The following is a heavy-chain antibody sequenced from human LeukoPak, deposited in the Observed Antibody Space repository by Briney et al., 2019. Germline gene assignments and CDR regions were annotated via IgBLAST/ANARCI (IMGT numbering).Heavy chain of an antibody. J-gene: IGHJ3*01. CDR3: ARIRPSYYDGSGYDAFDF. V-gene: IGHV2-70*04. D-gene: IGHD3-22*01. CDR2: IVWDGDK. CDR1: GFSRRTRGVG. Sequence: SGPTLVNPTQTLTLTCVLSGFSRRTRGVGVSWIRQPPGKALTWLAPIVWDGDKLYPTPLKTRLTISRDTSKNQVVLTMTNMDPVDTATYYCARIRPSYYDGSGYDAFDFWGQGTVVTVSS.